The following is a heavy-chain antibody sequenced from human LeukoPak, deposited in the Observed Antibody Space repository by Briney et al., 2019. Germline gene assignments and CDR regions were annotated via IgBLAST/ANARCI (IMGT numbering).Heavy chain of an antibody. Sequence: PSETLSLTCTVSGYSISSGYYWGWIRQPPGKGLEWIGSIYHSGSTYYNPSLKSRVTMSVDTSKNQFSLKLSSVTAADTAVYYCARGIGGYSYGKYFQHWGQGTLVTVSS. CDR2: IYHSGST. CDR3: ARGIGGYSYGKYFQH. CDR1: GYSISSGYY. D-gene: IGHD5-18*01. J-gene: IGHJ1*01. V-gene: IGHV4-38-2*02.